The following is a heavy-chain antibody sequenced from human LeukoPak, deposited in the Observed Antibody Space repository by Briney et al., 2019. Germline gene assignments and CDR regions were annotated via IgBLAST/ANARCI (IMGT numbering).Heavy chain of an antibody. V-gene: IGHV3-23*05. Sequence: QTGGSLRLSCEASGFTFSAYAMTWVRQAPGQGLEWVSSIGSDNKPHYSESVKGRFAISRDNSKSMLFLQLNSLRAEDTAIYYCAKTSRGNSAYDSPFDYWGQGTLVTVSS. CDR3: AKTSRGNSAYDSPFDY. CDR2: IGSDNKP. J-gene: IGHJ4*02. CDR1: GFTFSAYA. D-gene: IGHD5-12*01.